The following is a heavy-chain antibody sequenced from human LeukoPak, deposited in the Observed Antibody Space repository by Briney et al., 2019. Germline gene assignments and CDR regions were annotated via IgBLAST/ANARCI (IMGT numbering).Heavy chain of an antibody. J-gene: IGHJ3*02. CDR2: IYTSGST. V-gene: IGHV4-4*07. CDR1: GGSISSYY. CDR3: ARDERDRGSPFDSSGYHAFDI. D-gene: IGHD3-22*01. Sequence: SETLSLTCTVSGGSISSYYWSWIRQPAGKGLEWIGRIYTSGSTNYNPSLKSRVTMSVDTSKNQFSLKLSSVTAADTAVYYCARDERDRGSPFDSSGYHAFDIWGQGTMVTVSS.